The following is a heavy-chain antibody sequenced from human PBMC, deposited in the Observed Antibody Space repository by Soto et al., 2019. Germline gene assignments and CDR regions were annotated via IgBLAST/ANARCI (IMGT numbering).Heavy chain of an antibody. Sequence: QVQLVESGGGVVQPGRSLRLSCAASGFTFSSYAMHWVRQAPGKGLAWVAVISYDGSNKYYADSVKGRFTISRDNSKTTLYLQMHSLSDEDTAVYDCARVGIYPYPFLVAHWGQGTLVTVSS. CDR1: GFTFSSYA. D-gene: IGHD2-21*01. CDR2: ISYDGSNK. CDR3: ARVGIYPYPFLVAH. J-gene: IGHJ4*02. V-gene: IGHV3-30-3*01.